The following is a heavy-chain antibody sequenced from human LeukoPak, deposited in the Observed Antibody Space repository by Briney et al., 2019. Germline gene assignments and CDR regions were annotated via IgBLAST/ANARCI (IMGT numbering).Heavy chain of an antibody. CDR2: ISGSGGST. V-gene: IGHV3-23*01. Sequence: GGSLRLSCAASGFTFSSYAMSWVRQAPGKGLEWVSAISGSGGSTYYADSVKGRFTISRDNSKKTLYLQMNSLRAEDTAVYYCAKTVRPFLEWLLRPFDYWGQGTLVTVSS. D-gene: IGHD3-3*01. J-gene: IGHJ4*02. CDR1: GFTFSSYA. CDR3: AKTVRPFLEWLLRPFDY.